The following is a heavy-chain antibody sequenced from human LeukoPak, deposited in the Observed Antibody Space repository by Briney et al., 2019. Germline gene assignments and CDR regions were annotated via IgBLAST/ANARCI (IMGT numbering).Heavy chain of an antibody. CDR1: GGSISSYY. D-gene: IGHD1-26*01. CDR3: ARVDRKVGATVRHNYYGMDV. V-gene: IGHV4-59*01. CDR2: IYYSGST. Sequence: PSETLSLTCTVSGGSISSYYWSWIRQPPGKGLEWIGYIYYSGSTNYNPSLKSRVTISVDTSKNQFSLKLSSVTAADTAVYYCARVDRKVGATVRHNYYGMDVWGQGTTVTVSS. J-gene: IGHJ6*02.